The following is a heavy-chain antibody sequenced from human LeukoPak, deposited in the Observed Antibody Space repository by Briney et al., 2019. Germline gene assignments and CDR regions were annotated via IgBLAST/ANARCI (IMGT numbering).Heavy chain of an antibody. CDR1: GFTFDDYA. CDR2: ISWNSGSI. CDR3: AKDHLAYSSGWYGAFDI. Sequence: GGSLRLSCAASGFTFDDYAMHWVRQAPGKGLEWVSGISWNSGSIGYADSVKGRFTISRDNAKNSLYLQMNSLRAEDTALYYCAKDHLAYSSGWYGAFDIWGQGTMVTVPS. D-gene: IGHD6-19*01. J-gene: IGHJ3*02. V-gene: IGHV3-9*01.